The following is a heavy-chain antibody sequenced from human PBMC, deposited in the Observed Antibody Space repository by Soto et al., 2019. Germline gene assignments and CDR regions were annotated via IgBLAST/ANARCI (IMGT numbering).Heavy chain of an antibody. J-gene: IGHJ4*01. CDR3: AKGGSSGWFYFDL. D-gene: IGHD6-19*01. V-gene: IGHV3-23*01. CDR2: TPGSGGSA. CDR1: GFTFGTYS. Sequence: GGSLRLSCAASGFTFGTYSINWVRQAPGKGLEWVSSTPGSGGSAYYADSVRGRFTISRDNSKNTVYLQLDSLRPEDSAIYYCAKGGSSGWFYFDLAGHETQVTGSS.